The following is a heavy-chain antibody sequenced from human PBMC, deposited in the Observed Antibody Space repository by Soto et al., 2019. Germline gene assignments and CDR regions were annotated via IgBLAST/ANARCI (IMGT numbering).Heavy chain of an antibody. CDR3: ARDFTYYYASPESFDF. J-gene: IGHJ4*02. Sequence: SGFTFSSFSMNWVRQAPGKGLEWVSYISSSGHNIYYTDPVKGRFTISRDNGKNSLYLQMNSLSVEDTAMYYCARDFTYYYASPESFDFWGQGVLVTVSS. CDR1: GFTFSSFS. V-gene: IGHV3-48*01. CDR2: ISSSGHNI. D-gene: IGHD3-10*01.